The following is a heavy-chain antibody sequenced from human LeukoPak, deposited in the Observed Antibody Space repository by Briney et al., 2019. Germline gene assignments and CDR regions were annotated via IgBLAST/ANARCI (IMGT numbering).Heavy chain of an antibody. D-gene: IGHD5-18*01. Sequence: SETLSLTCTVSGGSISRYYWSWIRQPPGKGLECIGYIYYSGSTNYNPSLKSRVTISVDTSKNQFSLKLSSVTAADTAVYYCARDLRGYSYGYAFDIWGQGTMVTVSS. V-gene: IGHV4-59*01. CDR1: GGSISRYY. CDR2: IYYSGST. J-gene: IGHJ3*02. CDR3: ARDLRGYSYGYAFDI.